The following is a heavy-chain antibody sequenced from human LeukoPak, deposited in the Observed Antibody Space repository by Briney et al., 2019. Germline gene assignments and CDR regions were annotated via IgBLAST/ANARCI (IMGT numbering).Heavy chain of an antibody. V-gene: IGHV1-18*01. CDR1: GYTFTNYA. CDR3: ARDHPTVTTNWVF. D-gene: IGHD4-17*01. J-gene: IGHJ4*02. CDR2: ISAYNGNT. Sequence: ASVKVSCKASGYTFTNYAISWVRQAPGQGLQWMGWISAYNGNTNYAQNLQGRVTMTTDTSTSTAYMELMSLRSDDTAVYYCARDHPTVTTNWVFWGQGTLVTVSS.